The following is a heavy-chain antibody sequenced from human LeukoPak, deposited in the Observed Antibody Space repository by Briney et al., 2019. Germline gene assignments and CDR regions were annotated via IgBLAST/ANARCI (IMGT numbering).Heavy chain of an antibody. CDR3: ATSSGRDAFDI. Sequence: GGSLRLSCAASGFTVSSNYMSWVRQAPGKGLEWVSVIYSGGSTYYADSVKGRFTVSRDNSKNTLYLQMNSLRAEDTAVYYCATSSGRDAFDIWGQGTMVTVSS. J-gene: IGHJ3*02. CDR2: IYSGGST. CDR1: GFTVSSNY. D-gene: IGHD6-19*01. V-gene: IGHV3-53*01.